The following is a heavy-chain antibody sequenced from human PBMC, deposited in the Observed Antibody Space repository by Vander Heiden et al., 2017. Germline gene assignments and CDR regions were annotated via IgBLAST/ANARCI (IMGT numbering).Heavy chain of an antibody. D-gene: IGHD6-13*01. CDR2: IWYDGSNK. CDR1: GFTFRSYG. V-gene: IGHV3-33*01. Sequence: QVQLVESGGGVVQPGRSLRLSCAASGFTFRSYGMNWVRQAPGKGLEWVAVIWYDGSNKYYADSVKGRFTISRDNSKNTLYLQMNSLRAEDTAVYYCARVGAAATGAFDIWGQGTMVTVSS. J-gene: IGHJ3*02. CDR3: ARVGAAATGAFDI.